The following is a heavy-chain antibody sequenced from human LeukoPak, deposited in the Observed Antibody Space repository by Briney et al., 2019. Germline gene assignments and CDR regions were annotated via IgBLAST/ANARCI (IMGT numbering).Heavy chain of an antibody. CDR2: IYTSGST. CDR1: GGSISSGSYY. J-gene: IGHJ4*02. CDR3: ASAKLGYCSSTSCYAADY. D-gene: IGHD2-2*01. V-gene: IGHV4-61*02. Sequence: SETLSLTCTVSGGSISSGSYYWGWIRQPAGKGLEWIGRIYTSGSTNYNPSLKSRVTIRVVTSKNQFSLKLRSVTAADTAVYYCASAKLGYCSSTSCYAADYWGQGTMVTASS.